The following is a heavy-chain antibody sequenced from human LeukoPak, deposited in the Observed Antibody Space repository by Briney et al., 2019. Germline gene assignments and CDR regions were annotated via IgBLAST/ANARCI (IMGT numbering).Heavy chain of an antibody. D-gene: IGHD3-10*01. CDR1: GFTFSDYY. Sequence: GGSLRLSCAASGFTFSDYYMTWIRQAPGKGLEWVSYISSSGSTIYYADSVKGRFTVSRDNSKNTLYLQMNSLRAEDTAVYYCARHLGSGNVYKWGQGTLVTVSS. CDR3: ARHLGSGNVYK. V-gene: IGHV3-11*01. CDR2: ISSSGSTI. J-gene: IGHJ4*02.